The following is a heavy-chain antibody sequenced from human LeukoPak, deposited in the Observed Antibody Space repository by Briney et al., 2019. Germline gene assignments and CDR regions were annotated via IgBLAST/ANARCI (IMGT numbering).Heavy chain of an antibody. Sequence: GASVKVSCKASGGTFSSYAISWVRQAPGQGLEWMGGIIPIFGTANYAQKFQGRVTITADESMSTAYMELSSLRSEDTAVYYCARDQYDHGSLYNWFDPWGQGTLVTVSS. CDR2: IIPIFGTA. V-gene: IGHV1-69*13. CDR1: GGTFSSYA. J-gene: IGHJ5*02. D-gene: IGHD3-10*01. CDR3: ARDQYDHGSLYNWFDP.